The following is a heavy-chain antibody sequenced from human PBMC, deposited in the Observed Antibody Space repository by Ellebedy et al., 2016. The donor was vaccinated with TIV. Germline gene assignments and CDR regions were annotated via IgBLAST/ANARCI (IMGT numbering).Heavy chain of an antibody. Sequence: AASVKVSCKASGGTFSSYAISWVRQAPGQGLEWMGIINPSGGSTSYAQKFQGRVTMTRDTSTSTVYMELSSLRSEDTAVYYCARGRREGRTSYWYFDLWGRGTLVTVSS. J-gene: IGHJ2*01. CDR3: ARGRREGRTSYWYFDL. V-gene: IGHV1-46*01. CDR1: GGTFSSYA. CDR2: INPSGGST. D-gene: IGHD1-1*01.